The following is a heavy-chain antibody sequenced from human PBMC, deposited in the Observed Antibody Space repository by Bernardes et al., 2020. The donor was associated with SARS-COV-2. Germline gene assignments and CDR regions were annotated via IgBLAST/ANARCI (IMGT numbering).Heavy chain of an antibody. CDR2: INHSGST. CDR1: GGSFSGYY. D-gene: IGHD4-17*01. Sequence: LSLTCAVYGGSFSGYYWSWIRQPPGKGLEWIGEINHSGSTNYNPSLTSRVTISVDTSKNHFSLKLSSVTAADTAVYYCARGITVTTFYYYYGMDVWGQGTTVTVSS. J-gene: IGHJ6*02. CDR3: ARGITVTTFYYYYGMDV. V-gene: IGHV4-34*01.